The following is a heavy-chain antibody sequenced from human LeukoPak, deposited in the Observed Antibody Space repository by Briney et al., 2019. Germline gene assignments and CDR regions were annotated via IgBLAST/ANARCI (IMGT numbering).Heavy chain of an antibody. J-gene: IGHJ4*02. Sequence: ASVKVSCKASGYTFTSYGISWVRQAPGQGLEWMGWISAYNGNTNYAQKFQGRVTMTRNTSISTAYMELSSLRSEDTAVYYCARGNWNDWDYWGQGTLVTVSS. CDR3: ARGNWNDWDY. V-gene: IGHV1-18*01. CDR2: ISAYNGNT. D-gene: IGHD1-1*01. CDR1: GYTFTSYG.